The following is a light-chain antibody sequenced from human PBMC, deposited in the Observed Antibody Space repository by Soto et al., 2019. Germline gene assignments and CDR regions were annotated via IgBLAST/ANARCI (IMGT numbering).Light chain of an antibody. J-gene: IGKJ1*01. CDR1: QTISSW. CDR3: QQYNSSPWT. Sequence: DIQMTQSPSTLSGSVGDRVTITCRASQTISSWLAWYQQKPGKAPKLLIYKASTLKSGVPSRFSGSGSGTEFTLTISSLQPEDFATYYCQQYNSSPWTFGQGTKVDIK. V-gene: IGKV1-5*03. CDR2: KAS.